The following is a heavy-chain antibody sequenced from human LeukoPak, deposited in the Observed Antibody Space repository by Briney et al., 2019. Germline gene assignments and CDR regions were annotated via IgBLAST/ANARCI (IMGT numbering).Heavy chain of an antibody. D-gene: IGHD2-2*01. Sequence: RSGRSLRLSRSVAGLTFRSYSMNWVRQDPGKVVEWVSSISSSSSYIYYADSVKGRFTISRDNAKNSLYLQMNSRRGEDTAVYYGARRTVCWGQGTLVTASS. CDR3: ARRTVC. J-gene: IGHJ4*02. V-gene: IGHV3-21*01. CDR1: GLTFRSYS. CDR2: ISSSSSYI.